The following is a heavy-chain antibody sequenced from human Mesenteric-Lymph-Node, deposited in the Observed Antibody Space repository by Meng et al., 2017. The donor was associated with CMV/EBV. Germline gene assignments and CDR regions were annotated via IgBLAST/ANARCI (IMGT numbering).Heavy chain of an antibody. CDR3: ATDPDGDYDFDY. D-gene: IGHD4-17*01. J-gene: IGHJ4*02. V-gene: IGHV3-48*03. CDR2: ISTSGTTK. Sequence: GESLKISCAASGFSFRSYDMNWVRQAPGKGPEWVSYISTSGTTKYYADSVRGRFTISRDNAKNSLYLQMNSLRAEDTAVYYCATDPDGDYDFDYWGQGTLVTVSS. CDR1: GFSFRSYD.